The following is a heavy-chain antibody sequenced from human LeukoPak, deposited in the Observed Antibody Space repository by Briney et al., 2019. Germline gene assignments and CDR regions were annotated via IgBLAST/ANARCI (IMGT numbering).Heavy chain of an antibody. CDR2: IYYSGSI. V-gene: IGHV4-59*01. Sequence: SETLSLTCVVSGASISSYYWSWIRQPPGKGLEWIGDIYYSGSIKYNPSLKSRVTMSVDTSKNQFSLKLSSVTAADTAIYYCARENPSGYYNRPIDYWGQGTLVTVSS. D-gene: IGHD3-22*01. J-gene: IGHJ4*02. CDR1: GASISSYY. CDR3: ARENPSGYYNRPIDY.